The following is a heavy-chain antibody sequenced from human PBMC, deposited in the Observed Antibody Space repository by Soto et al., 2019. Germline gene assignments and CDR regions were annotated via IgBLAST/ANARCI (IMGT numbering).Heavy chain of an antibody. Sequence: QVQLVQSGAEVKKPGASVKVSCKASGYTFTSYYMHWVRQAPGQGLEWMGIINPSGGSTSYAQKFQGRVTMTRDTSTSTVYMELSSLRSEDTAVYYCARVEVEGSFYYYYGMDVWGQGTTVTVSS. CDR3: ARVEVEGSFYYYYGMDV. J-gene: IGHJ6*02. CDR2: INPSGGST. V-gene: IGHV1-46*01. CDR1: GYTFTSYY.